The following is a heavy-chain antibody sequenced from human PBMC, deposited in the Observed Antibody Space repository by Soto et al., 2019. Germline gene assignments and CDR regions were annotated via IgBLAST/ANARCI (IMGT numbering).Heavy chain of an antibody. CDR2: IYHSGST. CDR3: ARDRRIISYCSSTSCQRDYYYYGMDV. J-gene: IGHJ6*02. CDR1: GGSIISSNW. V-gene: IGHV4-4*02. Sequence: SETLSLTCAVSGGSIISSNWCSWVRQPPGKGLEWIGEIYHSGSTNYNPSLKSRVTISVDKSKNQFSLKLSSVTAADTAVYYCARDRRIISYCSSTSCQRDYYYYGMDVWGQGTTVTVSS. D-gene: IGHD2-2*01.